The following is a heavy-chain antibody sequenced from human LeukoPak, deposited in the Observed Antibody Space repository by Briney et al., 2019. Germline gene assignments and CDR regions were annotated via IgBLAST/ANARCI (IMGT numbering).Heavy chain of an antibody. CDR2: INPNSGGT. J-gene: IGHJ5*02. Sequence: ASVKVSCKASGYTFTGYYMHWVRQAPGQGLEWMGWINPNSGGTNYAQKFQGRVTMTRDTSISTAYMELSRLRSDDTAVYYCARDSNIAAAGMTFDPWGQGTLVTVSS. D-gene: IGHD6-13*01. CDR3: ARDSNIAAAGMTFDP. CDR1: GYTFTGYY. V-gene: IGHV1-2*02.